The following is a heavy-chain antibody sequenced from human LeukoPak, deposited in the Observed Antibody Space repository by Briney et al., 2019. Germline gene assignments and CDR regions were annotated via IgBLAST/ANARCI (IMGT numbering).Heavy chain of an antibody. CDR3: ESQVRLERRYYSYPMDV. CDR2: IDHSGST. J-gene: IGHJ6*03. CDR1: GGSFSGYY. Sequence: PSETLSLTCAVYGGSFSGYYWSWIRQPPGKGLEWIGEIDHSGSTNYNPSLKSRVTISVDTSKNQFSLKLSSVTAADTAVYYCESQVRLERRYYSYPMDVWGKGTTVTVSS. D-gene: IGHD1-1*01. V-gene: IGHV4-34*01.